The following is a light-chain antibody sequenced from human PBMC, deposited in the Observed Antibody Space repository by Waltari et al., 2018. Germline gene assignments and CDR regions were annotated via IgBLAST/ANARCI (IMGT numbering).Light chain of an antibody. V-gene: IGLV1-47*01. Sequence: QSMLTQPSSPSGAPGQRVTISCSGSSSNIGSNYVYWYQRLPGTAPKLLIYRNNQRPSGWRDRLSGSKSGTSASLAISGLRSEDEADYYCAAFDDSLNGWVFGGGTKLTVL. J-gene: IGLJ3*02. CDR3: AAFDDSLNGWV. CDR2: RNN. CDR1: SSNIGSNY.